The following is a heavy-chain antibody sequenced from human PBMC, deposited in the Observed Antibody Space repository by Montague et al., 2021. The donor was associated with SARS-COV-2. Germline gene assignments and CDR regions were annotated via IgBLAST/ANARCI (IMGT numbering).Heavy chain of an antibody. D-gene: IGHD3-10*01. CDR2: IDWDDDK. CDR1: GLSLSTSGMC. Sequence: PALVKPTQTLTLTCTFSGLSLSTSGMCVSWIRQPPGKALEWLALIDWDDDKYYSTSLKTRLTISKDTSKNQVVLTMTNMDPVDTATYYCARIRVVRGVTWVYDMDVWGQGTTVTVSS. V-gene: IGHV2-70*01. CDR3: ARIRVVRGVTWVYDMDV. J-gene: IGHJ6*02.